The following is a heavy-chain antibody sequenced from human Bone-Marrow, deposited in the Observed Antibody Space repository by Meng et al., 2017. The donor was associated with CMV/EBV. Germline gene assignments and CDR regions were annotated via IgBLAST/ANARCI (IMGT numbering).Heavy chain of an antibody. D-gene: IGHD1-26*01. V-gene: IGHV4-39*07. CDR3: AREGGSLDV. CDR2: INHSGST. J-gene: IGHJ6*02. CDR1: GGSISSSSYY. Sequence: SETLSLTCTVSGGSISSSSYYWGWIRQPPGKGLEWIGEINHSGSTNYNPSLKSRVTISVDTSKNQFSLKLSSVTAAHTAVYYCAREGGSLDVWGQGTTVTVAS.